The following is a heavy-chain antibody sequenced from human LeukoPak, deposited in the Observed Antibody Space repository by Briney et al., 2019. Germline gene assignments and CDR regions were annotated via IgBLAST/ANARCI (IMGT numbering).Heavy chain of an antibody. V-gene: IGHV7-4-1*02. CDR1: GFTFTTYF. J-gene: IGHJ6*02. Sequence: ASVKVSCKASGFTFTTYFMHWVRQAPGQGLEWMGWINTNTGNPTYAQGFTGRFVFSLDTSVSTAYLQISSLKAEDTAVYYCARGPGYSSSWTLRKDVWGQGTTVTVSS. CDR2: INTNTGNP. D-gene: IGHD6-13*01. CDR3: ARGPGYSSSWTLRKDV.